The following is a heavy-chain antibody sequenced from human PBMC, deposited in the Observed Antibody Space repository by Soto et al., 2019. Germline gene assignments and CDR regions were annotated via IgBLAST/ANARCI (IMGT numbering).Heavy chain of an antibody. CDR2: IDPSDSYT. CDR3: ALEYYYDSSGYRSDAFDI. CDR1: GYSFTSYW. J-gene: IGHJ3*02. V-gene: IGHV5-10-1*01. Sequence: EVQLVQSGAEVKKPGESLRISCKGSGYSFTSYWISWVRQMPGKGLEWMGRIDPSDSYTNYSPSFQGHVTISADKSIXTXXLQWISLKASDTAMYYCALEYYYDSSGYRSDAFDIWGQGTMVTVSS. D-gene: IGHD3-22*01.